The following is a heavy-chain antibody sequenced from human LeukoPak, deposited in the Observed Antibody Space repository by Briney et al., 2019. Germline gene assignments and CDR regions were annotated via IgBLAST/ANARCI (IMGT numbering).Heavy chain of an antibody. CDR3: ARHKGTANTYGYFEY. Sequence: SETLSLTCTVSGGSISSYYWSWIRQSPGKGLEWIAYIYYSGSTNYNPSLKSRVTMSVDTSKNQFSLKLRSVTAADTAVYYCARHKGTANTYGYFEYWGQGALVTVSS. V-gene: IGHV4-59*08. CDR1: GGSISSYY. D-gene: IGHD5-18*01. J-gene: IGHJ4*02. CDR2: IYYSGST.